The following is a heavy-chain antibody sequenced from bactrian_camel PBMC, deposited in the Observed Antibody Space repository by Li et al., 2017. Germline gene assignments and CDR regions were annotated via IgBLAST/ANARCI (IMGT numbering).Heavy chain of an antibody. V-gene: IGHV3S56*01. Sequence: HVQLVESGGEPVQAGGSLRLSCEGSGYDKPNYCMGWYRQAPGKEREGVAAISSDGATNYVDSVKGRFTISRNNAKNMLYLELNGLKTEDTGMYWCATYRSRGQGTQVTVS. D-gene: IGHD6*01. J-gene: IGHJ4*01. CDR1: GYDKPNYC. CDR2: ISSDGAT.